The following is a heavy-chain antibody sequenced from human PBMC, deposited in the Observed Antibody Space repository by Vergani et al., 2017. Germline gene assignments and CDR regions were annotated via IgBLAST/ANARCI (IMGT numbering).Heavy chain of an antibody. Sequence: QVKLQESGPGLVKPSETLSLTCTVSGASVNSYYWSWIRQPPGKGLEWIGSIHYSENTNYNPSLKTRVTISVDTSKNQFSLKLNSVTAADTAMYYCARDWGGHYYDSSGYYYSYYYGMDVWGQGTTVTVSS. CDR3: ARDWGGHYYDSSGYYYSYYYGMDV. CDR2: IHYSENT. CDR1: GASVNSYY. V-gene: IGHV4-59*02. J-gene: IGHJ6*02. D-gene: IGHD3-22*01.